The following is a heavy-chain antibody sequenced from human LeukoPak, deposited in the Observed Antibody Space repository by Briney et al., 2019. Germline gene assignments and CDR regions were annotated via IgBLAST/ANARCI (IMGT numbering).Heavy chain of an antibody. CDR1: GGSISSDY. CDR3: ARRYCSGGSCYSGGNWFDP. J-gene: IGHJ5*02. D-gene: IGHD2-15*01. Sequence: SETLSLTCTVSGGSISSDYWSWIRQPPGKGLEWIGYIYYSGRTYYNPSLKSRITISVDTSKNQFSLKLSSVTAADTAVYYCARRYCSGGSCYSGGNWFDPWGQGTLVTVSS. V-gene: IGHV4-59*08. CDR2: IYYSGRT.